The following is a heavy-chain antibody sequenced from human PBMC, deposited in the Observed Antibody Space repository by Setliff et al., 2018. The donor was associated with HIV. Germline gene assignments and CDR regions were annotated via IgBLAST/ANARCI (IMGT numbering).Heavy chain of an antibody. V-gene: IGHV4-38-2*01. D-gene: IGHD3-3*02. J-gene: IGHJ4*02. CDR3: ARHPMSPFLEWSYDS. Sequence: SETLSLTCAVSDYSISSGYYWGWIRQPPGKGLEWIGSIYHSGSTYYNPSLKSRVTISVDTSKKQFSLKLSSVTAADTAVYYCARHPMSPFLEWSYDSWGQGTLVTVSS. CDR1: DYSISSGYY. CDR2: IYHSGST.